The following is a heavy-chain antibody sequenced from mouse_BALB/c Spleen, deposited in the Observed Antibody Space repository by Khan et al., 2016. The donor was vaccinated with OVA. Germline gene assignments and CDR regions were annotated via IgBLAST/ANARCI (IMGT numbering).Heavy chain of an antibody. D-gene: IGHD2-2*01. Sequence: QVQLQQSGGDLMKPGASVKISCKATGYTFSSYWIEWVKQRPGHGLEWIGQIFPGSVSTTYNEKFKGKATFTADTSSNTAYMQLSSLTSEDSAFDYCARGGYGGFAYWGQGTLVTVSA. CDR2: IFPGSVST. CDR1: GYTFSSYW. V-gene: IGHV1-9*01. J-gene: IGHJ3*01. CDR3: ARGGYGGFAY.